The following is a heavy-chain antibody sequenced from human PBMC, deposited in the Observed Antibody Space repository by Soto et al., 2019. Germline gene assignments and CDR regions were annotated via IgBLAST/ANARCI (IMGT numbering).Heavy chain of an antibody. Sequence: GGSLRFSCASSGFTFSSYGMHWVRQAPGKGLEWVAVISYDGSNKYYADSVKGRFTISRDNSKNTLYLQMSSLKPEDTAVYYCAKDTELQAYYYYYGMDVWGQGTAVTVSS. D-gene: IGHD1-7*01. CDR3: AKDTELQAYYYYYGMDV. V-gene: IGHV3-30*18. CDR2: ISYDGSNK. CDR1: GFTFSSYG. J-gene: IGHJ6*02.